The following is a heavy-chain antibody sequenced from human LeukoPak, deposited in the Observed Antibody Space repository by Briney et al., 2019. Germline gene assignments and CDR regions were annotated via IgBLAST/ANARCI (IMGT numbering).Heavy chain of an antibody. CDR3: ATGGPKYYYDSSGRLNWFDP. CDR2: FDPEDGET. Sequence: ASAKVSCKVSGYTLTELSMHWVRQAPGKGLEWMGGFDPEDGETIYAQKFQGRVTMTEDTSTDTAYMELSSLRSEDTAVYYCATGGPKYYYDSSGRLNWFDPWGQGTLVTVSS. J-gene: IGHJ5*02. D-gene: IGHD3-22*01. CDR1: GYTLTELS. V-gene: IGHV1-24*01.